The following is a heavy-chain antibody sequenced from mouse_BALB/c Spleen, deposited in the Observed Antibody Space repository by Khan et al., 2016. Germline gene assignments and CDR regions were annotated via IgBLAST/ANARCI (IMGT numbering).Heavy chain of an antibody. CDR1: GYSITSDYV. J-gene: IGHJ2*01. Sequence: EVQLQESGPGLVKPSQSLSLTCTATGYSITSDYVWYGIRQFPGNKLEWMGYVSYSGSTSYNPTFKSRISITRDTSKHQFFMQLNSVTTEDTAAYYCARYQYYIDCWGQGTTLTVSS. V-gene: IGHV3-2*02. CDR2: VSYSGST. CDR3: ARYQYYIDC.